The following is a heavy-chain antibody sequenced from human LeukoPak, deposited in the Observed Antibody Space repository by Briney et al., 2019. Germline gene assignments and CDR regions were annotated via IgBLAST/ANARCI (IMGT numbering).Heavy chain of an antibody. CDR2: IYYSGST. Sequence: SETLSLTCTVSGGSISSSSYYWGLIRQPPGKGLERIGSIYYSGSTYYNPSLKSRVTISVDTSKNQFSLKLSSVTAADTAVYYGAIRARFRDGARPRQGWFDPWGQGTLVTVSS. D-gene: IGHD5-24*01. J-gene: IGHJ5*02. CDR3: AIRARFRDGARPRQGWFDP. CDR1: GGSISSSSYY. V-gene: IGHV4-39*01.